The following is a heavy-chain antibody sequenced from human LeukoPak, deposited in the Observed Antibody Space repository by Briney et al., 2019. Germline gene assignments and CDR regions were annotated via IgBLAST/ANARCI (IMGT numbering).Heavy chain of an antibody. Sequence: GASVKVSCKASGGTFSSYAISWVRQAPGQGLEWMGRIIPIFGIANYAQKFQGRVTITADKSTSTAYMELSSLRSEDTAVYYCARTYLEYCSGSCYSQVLDYYYGMDVWGQGTTVTVSS. V-gene: IGHV1-69*04. CDR3: ARTYLEYCSGSCYSQVLDYYYGMDV. CDR2: IIPIFGIA. J-gene: IGHJ6*02. D-gene: IGHD2-15*01. CDR1: GGTFSSYA.